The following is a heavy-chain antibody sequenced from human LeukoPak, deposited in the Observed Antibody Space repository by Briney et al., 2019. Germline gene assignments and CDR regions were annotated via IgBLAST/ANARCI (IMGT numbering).Heavy chain of an antibody. CDR3: ARPYSSGWYGAFDI. Sequence: PSETLSLTCTGSGGSISRYYWSWIRQPPGKGLELIGYIYYSWSTNYNPSLKSRVTISVDTSKNQFSLKLSSVTAADTAVYYCARPYSSGWYGAFDIWGQGTMVTVSS. V-gene: IGHV4-59*08. J-gene: IGHJ3*02. CDR2: IYYSWST. D-gene: IGHD6-19*01. CDR1: GGSISRYY.